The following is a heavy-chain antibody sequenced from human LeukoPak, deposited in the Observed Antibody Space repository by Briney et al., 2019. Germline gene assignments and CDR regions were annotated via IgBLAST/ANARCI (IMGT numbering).Heavy chain of an antibody. D-gene: IGHD4-23*01. CDR3: ARGPGGGNSRRYFQH. Sequence: SDTLSLTCAVHGESFSGYYCSWIRQPPGKGLEWIGEINHSGSTNYNPSLKSRVTISVDTSKNQFSLKLSSVTAADTAVYYCARGPGGGNSRRYFQHWGQGTLVTVSS. V-gene: IGHV4-34*01. CDR2: INHSGST. J-gene: IGHJ1*01. CDR1: GESFSGYY.